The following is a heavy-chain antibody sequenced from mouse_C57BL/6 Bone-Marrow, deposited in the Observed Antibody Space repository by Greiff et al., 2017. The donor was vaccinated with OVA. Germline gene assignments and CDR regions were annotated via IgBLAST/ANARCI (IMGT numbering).Heavy chain of an antibody. V-gene: IGHV5-6*01. D-gene: IGHD1-2*01. CDR1: GFTFSSYG. CDR3: ARHGPLRHYWYFDV. J-gene: IGHJ1*03. CDR2: ISRGGSYT. Sequence: EVQLVESGGDLVKPGGSLKLSCAASGFTFSSYGMSWVRQTPDKRLEWVATISRGGSYTYYPDSLKGRFTITRDNAKNTLYRQMSSLKSEDTAMYYCARHGPLRHYWYFDVWGTGTTVTVSS.